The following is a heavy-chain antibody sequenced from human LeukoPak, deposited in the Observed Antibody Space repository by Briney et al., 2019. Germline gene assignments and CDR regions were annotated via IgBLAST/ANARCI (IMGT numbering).Heavy chain of an antibody. D-gene: IGHD6-19*01. CDR1: GFTVSTDH. Sequence: QPGGSLRLSCAASGFTVSTDHMSWVRQAPGKGLEWVSYISYSSSHTNYADSVKGRFTISRDNAKNSLYLQMNSLSAEDTAVYYCARDMRSGWYAADYWGQGTLVTVSS. CDR3: ARDMRSGWYAADY. J-gene: IGHJ4*02. CDR2: ISYSSSHT. V-gene: IGHV3-11*05.